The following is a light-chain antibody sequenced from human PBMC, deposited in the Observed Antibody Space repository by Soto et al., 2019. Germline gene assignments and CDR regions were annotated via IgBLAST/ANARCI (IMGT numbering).Light chain of an antibody. CDR2: GVT. J-gene: IGLJ1*01. CDR1: SSDVGGYNY. CDR3: SSYTTSSTYV. Sequence: QSALTPPASVSGSPSQSITISCTENSSDVGGYNYVSWYQQHPGKAPKLIIYGVTNRPSGVSNRFSASKSGNTASLAISGLQAEDEADYYCSSYTTSSTYVFGTGTKVTV. V-gene: IGLV2-14*03.